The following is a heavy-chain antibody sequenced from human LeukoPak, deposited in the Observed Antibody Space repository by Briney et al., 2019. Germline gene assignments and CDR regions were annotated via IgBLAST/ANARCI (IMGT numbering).Heavy chain of an antibody. Sequence: GGSLRLSCAASGFTFSNYGMHWVRQAPGKGLEWVAFIWYDGSNKYYTDSVKGRLTISRDNSKDTLFLQMNSLRAEDTAVYYCAREGPRGNSQFDYWGQGTLVTVSS. J-gene: IGHJ4*02. V-gene: IGHV3-33*01. CDR3: AREGPRGNSQFDY. D-gene: IGHD2/OR15-2a*01. CDR2: IWYDGSNK. CDR1: GFTFSNYG.